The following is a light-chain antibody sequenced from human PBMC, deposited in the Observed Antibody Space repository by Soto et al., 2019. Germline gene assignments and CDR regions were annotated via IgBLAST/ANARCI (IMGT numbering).Light chain of an antibody. Sequence: IVMTQSPATLSVSPGERATLSFRASQSITSYLAWYQQKPGQAPRLLIYGASTRATGIPDRFSGSGSGTDFTLTISGLEPEDFALYYCQQYGVSPPNTFGGGTKVDI. J-gene: IGKJ4*01. CDR3: QQYGVSPPNT. V-gene: IGKV3D-15*01. CDR2: GAS. CDR1: QSITSY.